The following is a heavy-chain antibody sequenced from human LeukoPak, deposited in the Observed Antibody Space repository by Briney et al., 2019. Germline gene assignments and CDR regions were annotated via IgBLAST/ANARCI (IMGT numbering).Heavy chain of an antibody. Sequence: ASVKVSCKASGRTFSSYAISWVRQAPGQGLEWMGGIIPIFGTANYAQKFQGRVTITADESTSTAYMELSSLRSEDTAVYYCARVVVDPRYYYYYMDVWGKGTTVTVSS. CDR2: IIPIFGTA. J-gene: IGHJ6*03. CDR1: GRTFSSYA. V-gene: IGHV1-69*13. D-gene: IGHD2-2*01. CDR3: ARVVVDPRYYYYYMDV.